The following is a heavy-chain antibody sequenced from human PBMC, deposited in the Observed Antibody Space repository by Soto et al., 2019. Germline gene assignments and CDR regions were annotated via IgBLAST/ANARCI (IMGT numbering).Heavy chain of an antibody. D-gene: IGHD5-12*01. Sequence: TGGSLRLSCAASGFTFSSYWMSWVRQAPGKGLEWVANIKQDGSEKYYVDSVKVRFTISRDNAKNSLYLQMNSLRAEDTAVYYCARDGRSNSGYDRTRWGYYGMDVWGQGTTVTVSS. CDR3: ARDGRSNSGYDRTRWGYYGMDV. V-gene: IGHV3-7*05. J-gene: IGHJ6*02. CDR1: GFTFSSYW. CDR2: IKQDGSEK.